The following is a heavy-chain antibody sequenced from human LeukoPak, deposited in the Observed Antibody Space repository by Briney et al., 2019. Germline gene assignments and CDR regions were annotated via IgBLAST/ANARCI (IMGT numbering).Heavy chain of an antibody. Sequence: SETLSLTCTVSGAPLFSHYWSWIRQSPGKAPEWVAYIYYSATPNYNPSLSGRVTISADTSKSQFSLELRSVTAADTAIYYCVVTEGYGNYVYWGQGTLLSVSS. CDR3: VVTEGYGNYVY. CDR2: IYYSATP. CDR1: GAPLFSHY. D-gene: IGHD3-3*01. J-gene: IGHJ4*02. V-gene: IGHV4-59*08.